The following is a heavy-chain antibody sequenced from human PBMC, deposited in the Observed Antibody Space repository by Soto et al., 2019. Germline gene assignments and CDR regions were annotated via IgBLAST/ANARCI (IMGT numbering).Heavy chain of an antibody. V-gene: IGHV4-31*03. Sequence: SETLSLTCTVSGGSISSGGYYWSWIRQHPGKGLEWIGYIYYSGSTYYNPSLKSRVTISVDTSKNQFSLKLSSVTAADTAVYYCARGIEPLGGDYVQFDYWGQGTLVTVSS. J-gene: IGHJ4*02. CDR3: ARGIEPLGGDYVQFDY. CDR1: GGSISSGGYY. CDR2: IYYSGST. D-gene: IGHD4-17*01.